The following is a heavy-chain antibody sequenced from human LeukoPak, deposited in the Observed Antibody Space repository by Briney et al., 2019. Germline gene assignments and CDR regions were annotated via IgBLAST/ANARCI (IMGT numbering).Heavy chain of an antibody. CDR2: ISASSIYI. Sequence: PVQPLDSPSVISASSIYIYYADSVKGRFTISRDNAKNSLYLQMNGLRAEDSAIYYCARDQTTRASGSYYSWFDPWGQGTLVTVSS. D-gene: IGHD1-26*01. J-gene: IGHJ5*02. CDR3: ARDQTTRASGSYYSWFDP. V-gene: IGHV3-21*05.